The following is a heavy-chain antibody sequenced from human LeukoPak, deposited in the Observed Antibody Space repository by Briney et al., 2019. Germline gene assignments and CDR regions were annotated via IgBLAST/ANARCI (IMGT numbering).Heavy chain of an antibody. V-gene: IGHV1-2*02. D-gene: IGHD2-2*01. CDR2: INPNSGGT. CDR3: ARDGNDCSSTSCYYYYGMDV. J-gene: IGHJ6*02. Sequence: ASVKVSCKASGYTFTGYYMHWVRQAPGQGLEWMGWINPNSGGTNYAQKFQGRVTMTRDTSISTAYMGLSRLRSDDTAVYYCARDGNDCSSTSCYYYYGMDVWGQGTTVTVSS. CDR1: GYTFTGYY.